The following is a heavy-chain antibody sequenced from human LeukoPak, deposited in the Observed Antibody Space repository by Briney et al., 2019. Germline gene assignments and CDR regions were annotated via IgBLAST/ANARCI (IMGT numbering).Heavy chain of an antibody. D-gene: IGHD6-13*01. CDR3: ARSPRGYSSSWYSFDY. J-gene: IGHJ4*02. CDR2: INAGNGNT. Sequence: GASVKVSCKASGYTFTSYAMHRVRQAPGQRLEWMGWINAGNGNTKYSQKFQGRVTITRDTSASTAYMELSSLRSEDTAVYYCARSPRGYSSSWYSFDYWGQGTLVTVSS. CDR1: GYTFTSYA. V-gene: IGHV1-3*01.